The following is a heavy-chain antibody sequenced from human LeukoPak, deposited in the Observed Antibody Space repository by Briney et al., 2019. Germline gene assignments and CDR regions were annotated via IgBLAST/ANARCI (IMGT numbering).Heavy chain of an antibody. J-gene: IGHJ4*02. Sequence: PGGSLRLSCAASGFTFSSYAMHWVRQAPGKGLEWVAVISYDGSNKYYADSVKGRFTISRDNSKNTLYLQMNSLRAEDTAVYYCAKSPKKSPTGTTCWGQGTLVTVSS. V-gene: IGHV3-30*18. CDR2: ISYDGSNK. CDR3: AKSPKKSPTGTTC. CDR1: GFTFSSYA. D-gene: IGHD1-7*01.